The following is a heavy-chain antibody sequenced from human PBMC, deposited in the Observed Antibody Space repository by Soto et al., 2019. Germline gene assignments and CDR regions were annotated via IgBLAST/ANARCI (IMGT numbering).Heavy chain of an antibody. Sequence: GSGPTLVNPTQTLTLTCTFSGFSLSTSGMCVSWIRQPPGKALEWLARIDWDDDKYYSTSLKTRLTISKDTSKNQVVLTMTNMDPVDTATYYCARMFGYFIGGSCYRYYLDYWGQGTLSTV. CDR3: ARMFGYFIGGSCYRYYLDY. J-gene: IGHJ4*02. CDR1: GFSLSTSGMC. D-gene: IGHD2-15*01. CDR2: IDWDDDK. V-gene: IGHV2-70*11.